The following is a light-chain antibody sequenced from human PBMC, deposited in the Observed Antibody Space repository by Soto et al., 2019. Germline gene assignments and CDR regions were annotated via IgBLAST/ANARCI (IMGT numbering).Light chain of an antibody. CDR1: QSVGRNY. Sequence: IVLTQSPGTLSLSPGESATLSCRASQSVGRNYLAWFQHKPDQAPRLLIYDASNRATGVPDRFSGSGSGTDFTLSVTRLEPEDFAVYYCHRYAVSPLTFGGGTTVEIK. V-gene: IGKV3-20*01. J-gene: IGKJ4*01. CDR3: HRYAVSPLT. CDR2: DAS.